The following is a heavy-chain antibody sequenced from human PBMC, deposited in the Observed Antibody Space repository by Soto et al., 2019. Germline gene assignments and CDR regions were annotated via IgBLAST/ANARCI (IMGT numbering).Heavy chain of an antibody. J-gene: IGHJ6*02. Sequence: QVQLVESGGGVVQPGRSLRLSCAASGFTFSSYAMHWVRQAPGKGLEWVAVISYDGSNKYYADSLKGRFTISRDNSKNTLYLQMNSLRAEDTAVYYCARDEIRFSWAYGMDVCGQGTTVTVSS. CDR1: GFTFSSYA. CDR3: ARDEIRFSWAYGMDV. CDR2: ISYDGSNK. D-gene: IGHD3-3*01. V-gene: IGHV3-30-3*01.